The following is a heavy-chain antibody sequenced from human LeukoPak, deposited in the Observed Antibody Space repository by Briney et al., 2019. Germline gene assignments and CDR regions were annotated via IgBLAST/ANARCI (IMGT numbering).Heavy chain of an antibody. Sequence: PSETLSPTCTVSGGSISSSSYYWSWIRQPPGKGLEWIGYIYHSGSTYFNPSLKSRVTMSVDRSKNQFSLQPNSVTAADTAVYYCARDRYNWNDGTHYWGQGTLVTVSS. CDR2: IYHSGST. J-gene: IGHJ4*02. D-gene: IGHD1-20*01. CDR3: ARDRYNWNDGTHY. V-gene: IGHV4-30-2*01. CDR1: GGSISSSSYY.